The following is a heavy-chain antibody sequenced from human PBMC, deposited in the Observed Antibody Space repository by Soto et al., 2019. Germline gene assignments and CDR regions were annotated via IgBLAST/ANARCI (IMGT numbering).Heavy chain of an antibody. CDR1: GFTFDDYG. D-gene: IGHD3-3*01. CDR3: AAVAYYDFWSGYQGSLDY. V-gene: IGHV3-20*04. J-gene: IGHJ4*02. CDR2: INWNGGST. Sequence: SGGSLRLSCAASGFTFDDYGMSWVRQAPGKGLEWVSGINWNGGSTGYADSVKGRFTISRDNAKNSLYLQMNSLRAEDTALYYCAAVAYYDFWSGYQGSLDYWGQGTLVTVSS.